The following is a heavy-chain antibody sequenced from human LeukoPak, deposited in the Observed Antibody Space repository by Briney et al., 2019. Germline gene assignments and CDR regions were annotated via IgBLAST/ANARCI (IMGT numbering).Heavy chain of an antibody. CDR2: ISGSGGSI. CDR3: AEASIATAGILDY. Sequence: PGGSLRLSCAASGYTFSSHAMSWVRQAPGKGLEWVSAISGSGGSIYYADSVKGRFTISRDNSENTLYLQMNGLRAEDTAVYYCAEASIATAGILDYWGQGTLVTVSS. V-gene: IGHV3-23*01. J-gene: IGHJ4*02. D-gene: IGHD6-13*01. CDR1: GYTFSSHA.